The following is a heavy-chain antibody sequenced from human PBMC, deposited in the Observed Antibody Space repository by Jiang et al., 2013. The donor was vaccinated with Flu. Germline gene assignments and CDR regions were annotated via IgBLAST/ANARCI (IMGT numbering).Heavy chain of an antibody. V-gene: IGHV3-53*01. Sequence: VQLLESGGGLIQAGGSLRLSCAVSGFTVSNTYMSWVRQAPGKGLEWVSVIYGGGRTFYADSVKGRFTLSRDTSKDTIYLQMNSLRAEDTAVYYCARIPMKFQLLPSDTWGQGTLVTVS. D-gene: IGHD2-2*01. CDR3: ARIPMKFQLLPSDT. J-gene: IGHJ5*02. CDR1: GFTVSNTY. CDR2: IYGGGRT.